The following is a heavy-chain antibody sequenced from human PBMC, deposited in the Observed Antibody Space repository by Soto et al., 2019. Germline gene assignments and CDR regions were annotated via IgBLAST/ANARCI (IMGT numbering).Heavy chain of an antibody. CDR1: GASIGSSRSY. CDR3: ASPRQGNYDFLSGYYALDY. V-gene: IGHV4-39*01. Sequence: TSETLSLTCTVSGASIGSSRSYWGWVRQPPGKGLEWIVSFYYTGGTYSTYYNPSLKSRVTISVDTSKSQFSLNLRSVTAADTAVYYCASPRQGNYDFLSGYYALDYWGQGTLVTVSS. CDR2: FYYTGGT. D-gene: IGHD3-3*01. J-gene: IGHJ4*02.